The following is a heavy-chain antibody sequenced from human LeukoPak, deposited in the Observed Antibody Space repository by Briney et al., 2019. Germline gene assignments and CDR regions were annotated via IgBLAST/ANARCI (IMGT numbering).Heavy chain of an antibody. CDR3: ATLIAARPSYYYMDV. CDR1: GGSISSYY. Sequence: PSETLSLTCTVSGGSISSYYWSWIRQPPGKGLEWFGYIYYSGSTNYNPSLKSRVTISVDTSKNQFSLKLSSVTAADTAVYYCATLIAARPSYYYMDVWGKGTTVTVSS. D-gene: IGHD6-6*01. J-gene: IGHJ6*03. CDR2: IYYSGST. V-gene: IGHV4-59*08.